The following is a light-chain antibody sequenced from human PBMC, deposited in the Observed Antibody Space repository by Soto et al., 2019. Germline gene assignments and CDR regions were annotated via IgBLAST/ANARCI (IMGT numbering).Light chain of an antibody. CDR1: IRDIRAYNL. V-gene: IGLV2-14*03. CDR3: SSFAAGSTLI. Sequence: SSLTQPASGCGSPGQWITISCAGTIRDIRAYNLVSWYQQHPGRAPRLIFYEVRNRSSGIPLRFSASKSGNTASLTISGLQAEDEAHYYCSSFAAGSTLIFGGGTKVTVL. CDR2: EVR. J-gene: IGLJ2*01.